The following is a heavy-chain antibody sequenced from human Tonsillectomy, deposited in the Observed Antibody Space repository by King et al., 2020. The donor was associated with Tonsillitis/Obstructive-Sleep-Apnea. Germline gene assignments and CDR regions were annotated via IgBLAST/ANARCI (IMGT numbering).Heavy chain of an antibody. J-gene: IGHJ4*02. CDR1: GFTFSDHY. V-gene: IGHV3-72*01. D-gene: IGHD1-7*01. CDR3: ARGGAGTPLDY. CDR2: SRNKAKSYTT. Sequence: VQLVESGGGLVQPGGSLRLSCVVSGFTFSDHYMDWVRQAPGKGLEWVGRSRNKAKSYTTEYAASVKGRFTFSRDDSKNSLYLQMNSLKIEDTAVYYCARGGAGTPLDYWGQGTLVTVSS.